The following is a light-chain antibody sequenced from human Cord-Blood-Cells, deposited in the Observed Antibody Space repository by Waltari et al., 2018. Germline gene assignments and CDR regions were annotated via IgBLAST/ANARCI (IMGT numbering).Light chain of an antibody. CDR3: QQSYSTPPVT. Sequence: DIPMTQSPSSLSASVGDRVTITCRASQSISSYLNWYQQKPGKAPKLLIYAASSLQSGVPSRFSGSGSGTDFTLTISSLQPEDFATDYCQQSYSTPPVTFGPGTKVDIK. J-gene: IGKJ3*01. CDR2: AAS. CDR1: QSISSY. V-gene: IGKV1-39*01.